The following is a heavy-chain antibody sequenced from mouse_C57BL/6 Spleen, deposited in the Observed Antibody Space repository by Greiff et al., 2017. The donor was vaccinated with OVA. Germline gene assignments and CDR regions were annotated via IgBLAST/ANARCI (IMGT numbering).Heavy chain of an antibody. J-gene: IGHJ3*01. Sequence: QVQLKESGPGLVQPSQSLSITCTVSGFSLTSYGVHWVRQSPGKGLEWLGVIWSGGSTDYNAAFISRLSISKDNSKRQVFFKMNRLQADDTAIYYCASRGGGTDWFAYWGQGTLVTVSA. V-gene: IGHV2-2*01. D-gene: IGHD4-1*01. CDR3: ASRGGGTDWFAY. CDR1: GFSLTSYG. CDR2: IWSGGST.